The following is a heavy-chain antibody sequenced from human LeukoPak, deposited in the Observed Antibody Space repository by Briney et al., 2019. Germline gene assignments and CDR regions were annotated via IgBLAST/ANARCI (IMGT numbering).Heavy chain of an antibody. V-gene: IGHV1-3*01. CDR3: ARGGDSYGYSNDY. CDR2: INAGNGNT. D-gene: IGHD5-18*01. CDR1: GYTFTSYA. J-gene: IGHJ4*02. Sequence: ASVEVSCKASGYTFTSYAMHWVRQAPGQRLEWMGWINAGNGNTKYSQKFQGRVTITRDTSASTAYMELSSLRSEDTAVYHCARGGDSYGYSNDYWGQGTLVTVSS.